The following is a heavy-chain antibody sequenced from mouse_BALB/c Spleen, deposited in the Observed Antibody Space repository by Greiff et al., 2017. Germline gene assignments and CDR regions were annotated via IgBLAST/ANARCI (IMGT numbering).Heavy chain of an antibody. CDR1: GFVFSSYD. J-gene: IGHJ2*01. V-gene: IGHV5-12-1*01. Sequence: EVKLVESGGGLVKPGGSLKLSCAASGFVFSSYDMSWVRQTPEKRLEWVAYISSGGGSTYYPDTVKGRFTISRDNAKNTLYLQMSSLKSEDTAMYYGARRRVTGIRVFDYWGQGTTLTVSS. D-gene: IGHD4-1*01. CDR2: ISSGGGST. CDR3: ARRRVTGIRVFDY.